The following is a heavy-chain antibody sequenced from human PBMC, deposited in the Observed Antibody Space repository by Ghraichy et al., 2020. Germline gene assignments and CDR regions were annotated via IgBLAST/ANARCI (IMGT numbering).Heavy chain of an antibody. D-gene: IGHD2-21*01. CDR2: ISPYNVDT. CDR1: GYTFKSYG. J-gene: IGHJ4*02. CDR3: AREKAYTFDY. Sequence: ASVKVSCKTSGYTFKSYGINWVRQAPGQGPEWMGWISPYNVDTNYAQGIQGRVSMTTDTSTSTGYMELRNLRSDDTAVYYCAREKAYTFDYWGQGTLVTVPS. V-gene: IGHV1-18*04.